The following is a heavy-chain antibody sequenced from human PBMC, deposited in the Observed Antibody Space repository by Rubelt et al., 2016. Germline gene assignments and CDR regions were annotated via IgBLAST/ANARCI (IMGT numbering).Heavy chain of an antibody. D-gene: IGHD4-17*01. Sequence: QVQLQESGPGLVKPSETLSLICTVSGGSITSYFWSWIRQPPGKGLEWIGYLYYSGDTNYNPSLQSLLTISLDTAKKHFSLRLTALTAADTAGYFCARVSDGDYVTPAFWGQGILVTVSS. CDR3: ARVSDGDYVTPAF. J-gene: IGHJ4*02. CDR2: LYYSGDT. CDR1: GGSITSYF. V-gene: IGHV4-59*01.